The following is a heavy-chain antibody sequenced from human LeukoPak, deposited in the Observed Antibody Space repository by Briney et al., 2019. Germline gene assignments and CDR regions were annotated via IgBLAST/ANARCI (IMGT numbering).Heavy chain of an antibody. CDR2: ISSSGSTI. Sequence: GGSLRLSCAASGFTFSDYYMSWIRQAPGKGLEWVSYISSSGSTIYYADSVKGRFTISRDNAKNSLYLQMNSLRAEDTAVYYCARDASSITMARGVIDYWGQGTLVTVSS. J-gene: IGHJ4*02. CDR3: ARDASSITMARGVIDY. D-gene: IGHD3-10*01. CDR1: GFTFSDYY. V-gene: IGHV3-11*01.